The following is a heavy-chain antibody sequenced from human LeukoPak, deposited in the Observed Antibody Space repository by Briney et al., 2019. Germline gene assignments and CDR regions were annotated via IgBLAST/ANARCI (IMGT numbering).Heavy chain of an antibody. CDR3: ARRRGYSSGWYRGPEYFQH. D-gene: IGHD6-19*01. V-gene: IGHV3-48*03. CDR1: GFTFSSYE. Sequence: GGSLRLSCAASGFTFSSYEMSWVRQAPGKGLEWVSYISSSGSTIYYADSVKGRFTISRDNAKNSLYLQMNSLRAEDTAVYYCARRRGYSSGWYRGPEYFQHWGQGTLVTVSS. J-gene: IGHJ1*01. CDR2: ISSSGSTI.